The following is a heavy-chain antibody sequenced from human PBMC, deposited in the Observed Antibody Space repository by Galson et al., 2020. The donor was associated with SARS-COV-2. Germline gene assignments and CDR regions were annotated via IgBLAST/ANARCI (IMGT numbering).Heavy chain of an antibody. CDR2: IWYDGSNK. Sequence: LSLTCAVYGGSFNDYYWSWIRQPPGKGLEWVAVIWYDGSNKYYADSVKGRFTISRDNSKNTLYLQMNSLRAEDTAVYYCAGTASYYYGMDVWGQGTTVTVSS. V-gene: IGHV3-33*08. CDR3: AGTASYYYGMDV. J-gene: IGHJ6*02. CDR1: GGSFNDYY.